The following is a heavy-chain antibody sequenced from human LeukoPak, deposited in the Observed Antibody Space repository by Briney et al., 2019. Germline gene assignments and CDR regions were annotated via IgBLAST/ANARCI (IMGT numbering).Heavy chain of an antibody. CDR3: ARSRTVGATFENDY. CDR1: GFTFDDYA. V-gene: IGHV3-9*01. CDR2: ISWNSGSI. D-gene: IGHD1-26*01. J-gene: IGHJ4*02. Sequence: PGGSLRLSCAASGFTFDDYAMHWVRQAPGKGLEWVSGISWNSGSIGYADSVKGRFTISRDNAKNSLYLQMNSLRAEDTAVYYCARSRTVGATFENDYWGQGTLVTVSS.